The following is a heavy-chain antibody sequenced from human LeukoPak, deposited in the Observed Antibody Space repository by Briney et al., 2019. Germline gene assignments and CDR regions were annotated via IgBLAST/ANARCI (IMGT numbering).Heavy chain of an antibody. Sequence: PSETLSLTCTVSGGSINSYYWSWIRQPPGKGLEWIGYIYYSGSTNYNPSLKSRVTISVDTSKNQFSLKLSSVTAADTAVYYCASEGRVEYFQHWGQGTLVTVSS. CDR3: ASEGRVEYFQH. J-gene: IGHJ1*01. CDR2: IYYSGST. V-gene: IGHV4-59*01. CDR1: GGSINSYY.